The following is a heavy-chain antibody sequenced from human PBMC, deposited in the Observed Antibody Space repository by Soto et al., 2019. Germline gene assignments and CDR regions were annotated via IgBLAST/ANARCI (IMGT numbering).Heavy chain of an antibody. D-gene: IGHD3-10*01. Sequence: PGGSLRLSCAASVFPFSSYGMHWVRQAPGKGLEWVAVISYDGSNKYYADSVKGRFTISRDNSKNTLYLQMNSLRAGRAPGSDSLVDYWGQGTLVTVSS. CDR1: VFPFSSYG. CDR2: ISYDGSNK. V-gene: IGHV3-30*03. J-gene: IGHJ4*02. CDR3: LVDY.